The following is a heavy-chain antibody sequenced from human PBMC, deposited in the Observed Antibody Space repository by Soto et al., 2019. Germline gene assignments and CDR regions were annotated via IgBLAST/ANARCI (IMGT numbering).Heavy chain of an antibody. CDR1: GYTFIYYY. V-gene: IGHV1-2*02. Sequence: QEHLVQSGAELKKPGASVKVSCKSSGYTFIYYYLHCVRQAPGQGLEWMGWINPHSGDTYYAEKFQGRVTMTRDTSITTVFMDLSRLTSDDAALYFCARHGKPYLPPRDSYGMDVWGQGTSVTVSS. J-gene: IGHJ6*02. CDR2: INPHSGDT. D-gene: IGHD1-26*01. CDR3: ARHGKPYLPPRDSYGMDV.